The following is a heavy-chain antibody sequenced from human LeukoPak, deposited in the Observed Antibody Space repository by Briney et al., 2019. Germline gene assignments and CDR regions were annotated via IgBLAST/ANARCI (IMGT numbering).Heavy chain of an antibody. CDR1: GFTFSSYA. D-gene: IGHD7-27*01. CDR3: ARENWGSFDR. V-gene: IGHV3-23*01. J-gene: IGHJ4*02. Sequence: GGSLRLSCAASGFTFSSYAMSWVRQAPGKGLEWVSAISGSGGSTYYVDSVKGRFTISRDNAKSSLYLQMNSLRAEDTAVYYCARENWGSFDRWGQGTLVTVSS. CDR2: ISGSGGST.